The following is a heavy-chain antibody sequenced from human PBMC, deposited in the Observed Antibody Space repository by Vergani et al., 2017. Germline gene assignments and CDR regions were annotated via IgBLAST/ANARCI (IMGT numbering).Heavy chain of an antibody. CDR3: ATIDSSGYYPSYNVPDY. D-gene: IGHD3-22*01. CDR2: IDEYGNRA. Sequence: EVQLVESGGGSVQSGGSLRLSCVASGFSFNTYWMHWVRQVPGKGLMWVARIDEYGNRATYGDFETGRFTISRDNAKNTVFLQMNSLRVEDTALYYCATIDSSGYYPSYNVPDYWGQGTQVTVSS. V-gene: IGHV3-74*03. CDR1: GFSFNTYW. J-gene: IGHJ4*02.